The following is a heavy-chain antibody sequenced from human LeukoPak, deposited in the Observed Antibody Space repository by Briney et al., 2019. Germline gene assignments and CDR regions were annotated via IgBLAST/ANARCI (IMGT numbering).Heavy chain of an antibody. V-gene: IGHV1-69*05. CDR1: VGTFSSYA. J-gene: IGHJ4*02. D-gene: IGHD6-13*01. Sequence: ASVKVSFKASVGTFSSYAISWVRQAPGQGLEWVGRIIPIFGTANYAQKCQGRVTITTDGSTSTAYMELSSLRSEDTAVYYGARDQGYSSSWYDYWGQGTLVTVSS. CDR2: IIPIFGTA. CDR3: ARDQGYSSSWYDY.